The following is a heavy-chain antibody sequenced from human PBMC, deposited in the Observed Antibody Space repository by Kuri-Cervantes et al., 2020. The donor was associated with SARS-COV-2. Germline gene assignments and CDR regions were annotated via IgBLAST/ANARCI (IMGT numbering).Heavy chain of an antibody. D-gene: IGHD1-14*01. V-gene: IGHV3-15*01. CDR1: GFTFSNAW. CDR3: ARDRIPLIPGGMDV. J-gene: IGHJ6*02. Sequence: GGSLRLSCAASGFTFSNAWMSWVRQAPGKGLEWVGRIQSKTDGGTTDYAAPVRGRFTISRDDSRNTLYLQMNSLRAEDTAVYYCARDRIPLIPGGMDVWGQGTTVTVSS. CDR2: IQSKTDGGTT.